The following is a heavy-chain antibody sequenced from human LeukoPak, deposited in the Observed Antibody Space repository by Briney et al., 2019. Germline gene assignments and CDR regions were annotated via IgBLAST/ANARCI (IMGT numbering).Heavy chain of an antibody. CDR2: ISGSGGST. CDR3: ANFVGATPDAFDI. J-gene: IGHJ3*02. D-gene: IGHD1-26*01. Sequence: GGSLRLSCAASGFTFSSYALSWVRQAPGKGLEWVSAISGSGGSTYYADSVKGRFTISRDNSKNTLYLQMNSLRAEDTAVYYCANFVGATPDAFDIWGQGTMVTVSS. CDR1: GFTFSSYA. V-gene: IGHV3-23*01.